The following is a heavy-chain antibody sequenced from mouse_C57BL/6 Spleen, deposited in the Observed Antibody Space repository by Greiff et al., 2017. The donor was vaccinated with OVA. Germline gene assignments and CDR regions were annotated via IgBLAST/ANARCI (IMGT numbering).Heavy chain of an antibody. CDR2: ISSGGSYT. CDR3: ARRELGLYWYFDV. V-gene: IGHV5-6*01. Sequence: EVQLVESGGDLVKPGGSLKLSCAASGFTFSSYGMSWVRQTPDKRLEWVATISSGGSYTYYPDSVKGRFTISRDNAKNTLYLQMSSLKSEDTAMYYCARRELGLYWYFDVWGTGTTVTVSS. J-gene: IGHJ1*03. D-gene: IGHD4-1*01. CDR1: GFTFSSYG.